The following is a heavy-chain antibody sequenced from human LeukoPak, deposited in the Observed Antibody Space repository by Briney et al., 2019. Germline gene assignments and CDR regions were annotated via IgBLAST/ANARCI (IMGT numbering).Heavy chain of an antibody. D-gene: IGHD3-9*01. CDR1: GGTFSSYA. CDR3: ARGNLERTYYDILTGTYGMDV. Sequence: SVKVSCKASGGTFSSYAISWVRQAPGQGLEWMGGIIPIFGTANYAQKFQGRVTITADESTSTAYMELSSLRSEDTAVYYCARGNLERTYYDILTGTYGMDVWGKGTAVTVSS. V-gene: IGHV1-69*01. J-gene: IGHJ6*04. CDR2: IIPIFGTA.